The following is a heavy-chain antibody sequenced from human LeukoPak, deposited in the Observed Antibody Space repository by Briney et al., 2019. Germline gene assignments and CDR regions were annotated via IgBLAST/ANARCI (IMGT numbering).Heavy chain of an antibody. D-gene: IGHD3-10*01. CDR1: GFTFSSYG. J-gene: IGHJ4*02. CDR2: IRYDGSNK. CDR3: ARDLYGLWFGDSGYYFDY. V-gene: IGHV3-30*02. Sequence: GGSLRLSCAASGFTFSSYGMHWVRQAPGKGLEWVAFIRYDGSNKYYADSVKGRFTISRDNSKNTLYLQMNSLRAEDTAVYYCARDLYGLWFGDSGYYFDYWGQGTLVTVSS.